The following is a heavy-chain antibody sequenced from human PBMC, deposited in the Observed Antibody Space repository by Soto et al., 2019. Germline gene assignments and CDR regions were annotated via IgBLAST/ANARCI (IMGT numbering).Heavy chain of an antibody. J-gene: IGHJ5*02. D-gene: IGHD2-15*01. Sequence: ASVKVSCKASGYTFTSYGISWVRQAPGQGLEWMGWISAYNGNTNYAQKLQGRVTMTTDTSTSTAYMELRSLRSDDTAVYYCARGGCSGGSGQRQKQFDPWGPGTLFTVSS. V-gene: IGHV1-18*01. CDR2: ISAYNGNT. CDR1: GYTFTSYG. CDR3: ARGGCSGGSGQRQKQFDP.